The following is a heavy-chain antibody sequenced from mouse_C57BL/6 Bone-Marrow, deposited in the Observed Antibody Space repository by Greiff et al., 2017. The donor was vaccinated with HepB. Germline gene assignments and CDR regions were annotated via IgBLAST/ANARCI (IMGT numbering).Heavy chain of an antibody. CDR1: GYTFTDYT. D-gene: IGHD1-1*01. J-gene: IGHJ2*01. CDR2: IYPRDGST. Sequence: VQLQQSDAELVKPGASVKISCKVSGYTFTDYTIHWMKQRPEQGLEWIGYIYPRDGSTKYNEKFKGKATLTADKSSSTAYMQLNSLTSEDSAVYFGARGGVVATNCDFWGQGTTLTVTS. CDR3: ARGGVVATNCDF. V-gene: IGHV1-78*01.